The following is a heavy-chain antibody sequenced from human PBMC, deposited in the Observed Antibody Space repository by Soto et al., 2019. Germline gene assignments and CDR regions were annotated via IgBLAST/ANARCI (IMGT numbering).Heavy chain of an antibody. V-gene: IGHV3-49*03. Sequence: GLPLRLSRTASEFNSGEYAMSWFRQAPGKGLEWVGYIRSKSFGGTTEYAASVKGRFTISRDDSKSIAYLQMDSLETEDTAVYYCTRRQYLDYWGQGILVTVSS. J-gene: IGHJ4*02. CDR3: TRRQYLDY. CDR2: IRSKSFGGTT. CDR1: EFNSGEYA.